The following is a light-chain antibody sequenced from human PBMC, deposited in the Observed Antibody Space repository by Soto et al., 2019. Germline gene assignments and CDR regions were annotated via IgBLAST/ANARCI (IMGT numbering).Light chain of an antibody. V-gene: IGLV2-11*01. CDR3: CSYAGSYTWV. Sequence: QSVLTQPRSVSGSPGQSVTISCTGTSSDVGGYNYVSWYQQHPRKAPKLMIYDVSKRPSGVHDRFSGSNSGNTASLNISGLQAEDEADYYCCSYAGSYTWVFGGGTKLNVL. CDR1: SSDVGGYNY. CDR2: DVS. J-gene: IGLJ3*02.